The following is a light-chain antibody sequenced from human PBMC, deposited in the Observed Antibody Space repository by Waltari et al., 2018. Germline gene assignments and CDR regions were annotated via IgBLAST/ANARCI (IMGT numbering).Light chain of an antibody. CDR3: QHYDGVPPWT. V-gene: IGKV1-33*01. J-gene: IGKJ1*01. Sequence: DIQMTQSPSSLSASVGDRVTITCQASRDIKNYLNWDQKEPGKAPKLLIYEASTVETGVPSRFSGSGSGTDFVFTISRLQPEDIATYYCQHYDGVPPWTFGQGTRVDFK. CDR2: EAS. CDR1: RDIKNY.